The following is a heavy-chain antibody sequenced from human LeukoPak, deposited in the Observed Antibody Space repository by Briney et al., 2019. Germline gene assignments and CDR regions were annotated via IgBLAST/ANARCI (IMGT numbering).Heavy chain of an antibody. Sequence: SETLSLTCTVSGGSISSYYWSWVRQPPGKGLEWIGYIYYSGSTNYNPSLTSGVNISVATSKNQFSLKLSSVTAADTAVYYCARDLSPIWYFDLWGRGTLVTVSS. D-gene: IGHD3-3*02. V-gene: IGHV4-59*01. CDR2: IYYSGST. CDR1: GGSISSYY. J-gene: IGHJ2*01. CDR3: ARDLSPIWYFDL.